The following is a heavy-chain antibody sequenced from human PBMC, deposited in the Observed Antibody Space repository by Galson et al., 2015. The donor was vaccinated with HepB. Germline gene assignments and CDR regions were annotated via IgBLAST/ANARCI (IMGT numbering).Heavy chain of an antibody. J-gene: IGHJ4*02. CDR3: ALGAYYYDSSGYYFFSGFDY. CDR1: GFTFDDYA. CDR2: ISWNSGSI. Sequence: SLRLPCAASGFTFDDYAMHWVRQAPGQGLEWVSGISWNSGSIGDADSVKGRFTISRDNAKNSLYLQMNSLRAEDTALYYCALGAYYYDSSGYYFFSGFDYWGQGTLVTVSS. D-gene: IGHD3-22*01. V-gene: IGHV3-9*01.